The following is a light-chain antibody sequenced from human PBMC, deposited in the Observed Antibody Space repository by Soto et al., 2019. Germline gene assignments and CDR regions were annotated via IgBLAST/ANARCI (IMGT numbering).Light chain of an antibody. CDR1: QSVTNAY. J-gene: IGKJ2*01. CDR3: QQYSTLPHT. V-gene: IGKV3-20*01. CDR2: GIS. Sequence: ESVLTQSPGTLSLSPGERATLSCRASQSVTNAYFAWYQQKPGQAPRLLIYGISNRATGVPDRFSGSGSGTDFTLTISRLEPEDFAVYYCQQYSTLPHTFGQGTNLEVK.